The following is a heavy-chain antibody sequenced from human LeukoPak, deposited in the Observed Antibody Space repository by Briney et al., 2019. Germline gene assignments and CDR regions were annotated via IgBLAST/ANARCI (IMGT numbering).Heavy chain of an antibody. CDR2: IYIGGST. Sequence: SETLSLTCTVSGGSMVPYYWSWVRQPAGKGLEWLGHIYIGGSTNYNPSLKSRVTISVDTSKNQFSLKLSSVTAADTAVYYCARDPHKAAAGMFDYWGQGTLVTVSS. J-gene: IGHJ4*02. CDR1: GGSMVPYY. CDR3: ARDPHKAAAGMFDY. D-gene: IGHD6-13*01. V-gene: IGHV4-4*07.